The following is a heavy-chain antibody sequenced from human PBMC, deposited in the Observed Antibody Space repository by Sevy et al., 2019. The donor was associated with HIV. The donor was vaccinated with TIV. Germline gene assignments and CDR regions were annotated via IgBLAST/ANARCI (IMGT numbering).Heavy chain of an antibody. D-gene: IGHD2-15*01. CDR1: GYTFTSYG. V-gene: IGHV1-18*01. J-gene: IGHJ4*02. CDR3: AREGRYIVVVVAATPFDY. CDR2: ISAYKGNT. Sequence: ASVKVSCKASGYTFTSYGISWVRQAPGQGLEWMGWISAYKGNTNYTQKLQGRVTMTTDTSTSTAYMELRSLRSDDTAVYYCAREGRYIVVVVAATPFDYWGQGTLVTVSS.